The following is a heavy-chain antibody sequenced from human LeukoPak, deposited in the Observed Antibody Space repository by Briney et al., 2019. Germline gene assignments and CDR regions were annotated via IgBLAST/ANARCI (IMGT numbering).Heavy chain of an antibody. D-gene: IGHD3-10*01. J-gene: IGHJ3*02. CDR3: ARDKSRTYGSADAFDI. CDR1: GESISSYY. Sequence: SETLSLTCTVSGESISSYYWTWIRQPAGKGLEWIGRIYSSGSTNYNPSLKSRVTMSVDTSKNQFSLKLSSLTAADTAVYYCARDKSRTYGSADAFDIWGQGTMVTVSS. CDR2: IYSSGST. V-gene: IGHV4-4*07.